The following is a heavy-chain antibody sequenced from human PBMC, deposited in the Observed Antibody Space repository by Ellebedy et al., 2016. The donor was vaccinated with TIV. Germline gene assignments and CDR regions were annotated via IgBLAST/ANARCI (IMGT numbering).Heavy chain of an antibody. CDR3: ARASYSIGYYGIDY. CDR1: SDSFTTDF. V-gene: IGHV4-59*01. J-gene: IGHJ4*02. CDR2: IYYNGRA. D-gene: IGHD3-10*01. Sequence: MPSETLSLTCTVSSDSFTTDFWNWIRQTPGKGLEWFGYIYYNGRASYNPSLKSRATMSIDTSKNQVSLKLSSVTAADTAVYYCARASYSIGYYGIDYWGPGNLVTVSS.